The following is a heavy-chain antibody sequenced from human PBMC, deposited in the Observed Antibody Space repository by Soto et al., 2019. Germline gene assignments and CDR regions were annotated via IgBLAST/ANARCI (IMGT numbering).Heavy chain of an antibody. V-gene: IGHV3-30*18. J-gene: IGHJ6*03. CDR2: ISYDGSNK. Sequence: QVQLVESGGGVVQPGRSLRLSCAASGFTFSSYGMHWVRQAPGKGLEWVAVISYDGSNKYYADSVKGRFTISRDNSKNTLYLQMNSLRAEDTAVYYCAKDIAARRGYYYYYMDVWGKGTTVTVSS. D-gene: IGHD6-13*01. CDR1: GFTFSSYG. CDR3: AKDIAARRGYYYYYMDV.